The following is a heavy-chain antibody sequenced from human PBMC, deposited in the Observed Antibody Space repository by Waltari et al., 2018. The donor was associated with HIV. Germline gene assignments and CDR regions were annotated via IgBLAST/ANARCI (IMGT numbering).Heavy chain of an antibody. J-gene: IGHJ2*01. CDR1: GGSVSSYY. Sequence: QVQLQESGPGLVKPSETLSLTCTVSGGSVSSYYWTCFRQPPGKGLEWIAYIYNSGSTNYNPSLKSRVTISVDTSKNQFSLELSSVTAADTAVYYCARGRHSSGYSLWYFDLWGRGTLVTVSS. V-gene: IGHV4-59*02. D-gene: IGHD3-22*01. CDR3: ARGRHSSGYSLWYFDL. CDR2: IYNSGST.